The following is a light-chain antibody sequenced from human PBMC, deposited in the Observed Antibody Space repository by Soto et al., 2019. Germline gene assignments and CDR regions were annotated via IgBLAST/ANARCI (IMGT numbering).Light chain of an antibody. CDR3: SSYTDRKNLV. Sequence: QSALTQSPSASGSDGQSVTISFTVTGSDIGGYNSVSWYQQHPGKAPKVMIYDVTKRPSGVPDRFSGSKSGNTASLTVSALQAEDEADYYCSSYTDRKNLVFGTGTKVTVL. J-gene: IGLJ1*01. CDR2: DVT. V-gene: IGLV2-8*01. CDR1: GSDIGGYNS.